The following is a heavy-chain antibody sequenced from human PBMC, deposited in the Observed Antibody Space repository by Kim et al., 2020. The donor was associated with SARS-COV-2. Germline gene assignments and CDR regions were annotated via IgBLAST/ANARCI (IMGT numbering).Heavy chain of an antibody. CDR1: GGSISSSDYY. Sequence: SETLSLTCTVSGGSISSSDYYWAWIRQPPGKGLEWIGNTHYSGTTYYNPSLKSRVTISVDTSKNQFSLMLNSVTAADTAVYYCARRDGGFGDNTNKWFDP. D-gene: IGHD3-10*01. CDR2: THYSGTT. V-gene: IGHV4-39*01. J-gene: IGHJ5*02. CDR3: ARRDGGFGDNTNKWFDP.